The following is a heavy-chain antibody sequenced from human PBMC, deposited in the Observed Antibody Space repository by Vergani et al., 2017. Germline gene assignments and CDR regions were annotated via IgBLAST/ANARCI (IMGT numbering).Heavy chain of an antibody. J-gene: IGHJ4*02. CDR2: ISYDGSNK. CDR1: GFTFSSYG. CDR3: ARDQGVGGLDY. D-gene: IGHD1-26*01. V-gene: IGHV3-30*03. Sequence: QVQLVESGGGVVQPGRSLRLSCAASGFTFSSYGMHWVRQAPGKGLEWVAVISYDGSNKYYADSVKGRFTISRDNAKNSLYLQMNSLRAEDTAVYYCARDQGVGGLDYWGQGTLVTVSS.